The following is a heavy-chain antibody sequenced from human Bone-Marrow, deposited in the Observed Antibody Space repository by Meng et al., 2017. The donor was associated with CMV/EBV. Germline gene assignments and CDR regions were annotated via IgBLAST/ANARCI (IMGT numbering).Heavy chain of an antibody. D-gene: IGHD1-26*01. CDR3: ARLLPDPQWELVIDAFDI. CDR2: IIPIFGTA. Sequence: SVKVSCKASGGTFSSYAISWVRQAPGQGLEWMGGIIPIFGTANYAQKFQGRVTITTDESTSTAYMELSSLRAEDTAVYYCARLLPDPQWELVIDAFDIWGQGTMVTVSS. J-gene: IGHJ3*02. CDR1: GGTFSSYA. V-gene: IGHV1-69*05.